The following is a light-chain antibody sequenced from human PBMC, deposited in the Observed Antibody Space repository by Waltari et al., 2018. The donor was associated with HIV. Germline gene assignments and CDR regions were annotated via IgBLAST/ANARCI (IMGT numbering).Light chain of an antibody. CDR3: QNYDSAPVA. J-gene: IGKJ5*01. CDR1: RDISND. Sequence: DIQMSQVPSSLSASVGDRVTITCRASRDISNDLAWYQQKPGEVPKLLIYASSSLRSGVPSLFRGSVSGTDFTLTINGLQPEDVASYYCQNYDSAPVAFGQGTRLEI. CDR2: ASS. V-gene: IGKV1-27*01.